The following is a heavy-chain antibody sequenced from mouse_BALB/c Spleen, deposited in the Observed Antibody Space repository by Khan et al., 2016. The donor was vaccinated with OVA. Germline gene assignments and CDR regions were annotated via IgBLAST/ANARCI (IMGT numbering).Heavy chain of an antibody. J-gene: IGHJ4*01. V-gene: IGHV3-2*02. D-gene: IGHD2-3*01. CDR1: GYSITSDYA. CDR3: ARDGSRYNYAMDY. CDR2: ISYSGST. Sequence: EVQLQESGPGLVKPSQSLSLTCTVTGYSITSDYAWNWIRQFPGNKLEWMGYISYSGSTNYNPSLKSRISITRATSKKQFFLQLNSVTTEDTATYYCARDGSRYNYAMDYWGQGTSVTVSS.